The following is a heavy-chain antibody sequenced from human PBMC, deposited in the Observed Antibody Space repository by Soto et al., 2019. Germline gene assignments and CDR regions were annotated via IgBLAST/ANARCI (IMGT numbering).Heavy chain of an antibody. CDR2: ISDDGSKK. V-gene: IGHV3-30-3*01. CDR3: AGERETSSWFLSGFEY. CDR1: GLTFTRHA. D-gene: IGHD6-13*01. J-gene: IGHJ4*02. Sequence: QVQLVESGGGVVQPGRSLRLSCSTSGLTFTRHAMHWVRQVPGKGLEWVAAISDDGSKKHYVDSVKGRFSVSRDKSRNTVYLQMNSLRVEDTAVYFCAGERETSSWFLSGFEYWGLGTLVTVSS.